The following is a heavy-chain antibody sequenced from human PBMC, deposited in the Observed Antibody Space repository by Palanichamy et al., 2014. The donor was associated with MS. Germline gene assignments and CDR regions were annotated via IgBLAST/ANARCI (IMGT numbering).Heavy chain of an antibody. J-gene: IGHJ5*02. CDR2: IKSKTNGGTT. V-gene: IGHV3-15*07. CDR3: TTFTVDSGGRIP. Sequence: EVQLVESGGGLVKPGGSLRLSCAASGFTFSNAWMNWVRQAPGKGLEWVGRIKSKTNGGTTDYAAPVKDRFTISRDDSKNTLYLQMNSLRTEDTAVYYCTTFTVDSGGRIPWSQGTLVTVSS. D-gene: IGHD2-15*01. CDR1: GFTFSNAW.